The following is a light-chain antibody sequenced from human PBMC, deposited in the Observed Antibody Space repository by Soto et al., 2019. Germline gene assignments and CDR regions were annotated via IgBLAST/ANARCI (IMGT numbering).Light chain of an antibody. V-gene: IGLV1-40*01. J-gene: IGLJ1*01. CDR1: SSNIGAGYA. CDR3: QSYDSRLSSYV. Sequence: QSVLTQPPSVSGAPGQRVTISCTGSSSNIGAGYAVHWYQQLPGTAPKLLIHGNNNRPSGAPDRFSGSKSDTSASLAITGLQADDEADYYCQSYDSRLSSYVFGTGTKVTVL. CDR2: GNN.